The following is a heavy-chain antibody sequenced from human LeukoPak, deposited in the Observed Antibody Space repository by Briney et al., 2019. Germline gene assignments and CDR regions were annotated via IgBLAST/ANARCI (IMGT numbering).Heavy chain of an antibody. CDR3: ARVLVPAGGGVVDY. CDR2: ISVYDGNT. Sequence: ASVKVSCKASDSTFRSYGFSWVRQAPGQGLEWMGWISVYDGNTKYSQKFQGRVTMTTDTFTNTAYMELRSLRSDDTAVYYCARVLVPAGGGVVDYWGQGTLVTVSS. V-gene: IGHV1-18*01. J-gene: IGHJ4*02. CDR1: DSTFRSYG. D-gene: IGHD3-16*01.